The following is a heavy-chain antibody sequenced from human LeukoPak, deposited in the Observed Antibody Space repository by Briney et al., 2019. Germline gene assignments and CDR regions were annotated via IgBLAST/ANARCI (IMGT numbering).Heavy chain of an antibody. J-gene: IGHJ4*02. CDR3: ARGMDGAWDY. CDR2: IKQDGSEI. Sequence: PGGSLRLSCAASGFAFNNAWMSWVRQAPGKGLEWVANIKQDGSEIYYLDSVKGRFIISRDNAKNSLYLQMSSLRAEDTALYYCARGMDGAWDYWGQGALVTVSS. D-gene: IGHD4-17*01. V-gene: IGHV3-7*05. CDR1: GFAFNNAW.